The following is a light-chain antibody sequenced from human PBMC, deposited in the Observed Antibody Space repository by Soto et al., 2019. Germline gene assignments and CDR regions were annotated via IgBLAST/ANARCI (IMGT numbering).Light chain of an antibody. J-gene: IGKJ1*01. Sequence: DIQMTQSPSSLSASVGDRVTITCRASQDISNNLNWYQQKPGTAPKLLIFAASNLQGGVPSRFSGSGSETDFTLTIGSLQAEDFGSYYCQQSYSIPWTFGQGTKVEIK. CDR2: AAS. CDR3: QQSYSIPWT. CDR1: QDISNN. V-gene: IGKV1-39*01.